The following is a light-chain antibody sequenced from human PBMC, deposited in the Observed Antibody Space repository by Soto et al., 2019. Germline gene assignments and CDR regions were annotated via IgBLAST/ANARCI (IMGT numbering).Light chain of an antibody. Sequence: ELLLTQSPATLSLSPGERATLSCRAGQSIHTSLAWYQQKPGQPPRLVVYDSTIRATGVPDRFGGSRSGTEFTLTINNLEPEDFAVYYCQQCNVWLTITFGQGTRMEIK. CDR2: DST. CDR1: QSIHTS. CDR3: QQCNVWLTIT. J-gene: IGKJ5*01. V-gene: IGKV3-11*01.